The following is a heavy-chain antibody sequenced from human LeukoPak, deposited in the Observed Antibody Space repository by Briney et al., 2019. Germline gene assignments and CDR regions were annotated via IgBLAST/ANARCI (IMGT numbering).Heavy chain of an antibody. V-gene: IGHV3-66*01. CDR3: ATGGNSSPRFDY. D-gene: IGHD4-23*01. CDR2: IYTGGST. Sequence: PGGSLRLSCAASGFTVSSNYMSWVRQAPGKGLEWVSVIYTGGSTYYSDSVKGRFTISRDNSKNTLYLQMNSLRAEDTAVYYCATGGNSSPRFDYWGQGTLVTVSS. J-gene: IGHJ4*02. CDR1: GFTVSSNY.